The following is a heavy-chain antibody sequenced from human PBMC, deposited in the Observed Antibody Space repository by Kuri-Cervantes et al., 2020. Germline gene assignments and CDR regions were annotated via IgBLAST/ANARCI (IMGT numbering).Heavy chain of an antibody. D-gene: IGHD6-13*01. CDR1: GFTFTNAW. CDR3: STDWGIAAAPSTYY. CDR2: IKSKTDGGTT. Sequence: GESLKISCAASGFTFTNAWMSWVRQAPGKGLEWVGRIKSKTDGGTTVYAAPVKGRFTVSRDDSKNTLYLQMNSLKTEDTAVYYCSTDWGIAAAPSTYYWGQGTLVTVSS. J-gene: IGHJ4*02. V-gene: IGHV3-15*01.